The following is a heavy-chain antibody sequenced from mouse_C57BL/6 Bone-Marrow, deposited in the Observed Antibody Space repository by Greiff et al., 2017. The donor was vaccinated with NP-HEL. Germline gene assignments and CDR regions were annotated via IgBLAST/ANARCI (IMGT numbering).Heavy chain of an antibody. Sequence: QVQLQPGAELVRPGSSVKLSCKASGYTFTSYWMDWVKQRPGQGLEWIGNIYPSDSETHYNQKFKDKATLTVDKSSSTAYMQLSSLTSEDSAVYYCAGSKTAWFAYWGQGTLVTVSA. CDR2: IYPSDSET. CDR1: GYTFTSYW. J-gene: IGHJ3*01. D-gene: IGHD2-5*01. CDR3: AGSKTAWFAY. V-gene: IGHV1-61*01.